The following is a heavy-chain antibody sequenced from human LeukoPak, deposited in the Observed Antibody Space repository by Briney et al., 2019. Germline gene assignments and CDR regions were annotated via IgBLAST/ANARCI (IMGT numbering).Heavy chain of an antibody. CDR3: ATAVPYGMDV. CDR1: GYTLTEIS. Sequence: ASVKVSCKVSGYTLTEISMHWVRQAPGKGLEWMGGFDPEDGETIYAQKFRGRVTMTEDTSTDTAYMELSSLRSEDTAVYYCATAVPYGMDVWGQGTTVTVSS. CDR2: FDPEDGET. J-gene: IGHJ6*02. V-gene: IGHV1-24*01.